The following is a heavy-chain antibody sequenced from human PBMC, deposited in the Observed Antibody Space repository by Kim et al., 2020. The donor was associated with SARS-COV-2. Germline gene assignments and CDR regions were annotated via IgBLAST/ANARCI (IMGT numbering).Heavy chain of an antibody. V-gene: IGHV4-59*01. Sequence: SETLSLTCTVSDDSISPYFWSWIRQSPGQGLEWIGWMYYTGSSTYNPSLKSRVTMSVDTSKNLFSLTLKSVTAADTAVYYCARGVVYGAYTVGFWGQGALVTVSS. J-gene: IGHJ4*02. D-gene: IGHD4-17*01. CDR1: DDSISPYF. CDR3: ARGVVYGAYTVGF. CDR2: MYYTGSS.